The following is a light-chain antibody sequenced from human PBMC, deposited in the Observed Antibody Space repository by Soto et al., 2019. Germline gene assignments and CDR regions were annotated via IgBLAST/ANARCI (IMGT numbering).Light chain of an antibody. V-gene: IGKV2-30*02. CDR2: KVS. J-gene: IGKJ4*01. Sequence: DVVMTQSPISLPVTLGQPASISCRSSQSLAHSDGNTYLDWFQQRPGQSPRRLIYKVSNRDSGVPDRFSGSGSGTDFTLEISRVEAEDLGIYYCMQGTHWPPVTFGGGTKVEIK. CDR3: MQGTHWPPVT. CDR1: QSLAHSDGNTY.